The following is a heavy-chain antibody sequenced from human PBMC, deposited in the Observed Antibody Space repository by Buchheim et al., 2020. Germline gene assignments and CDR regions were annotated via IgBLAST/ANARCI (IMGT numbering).Heavy chain of an antibody. V-gene: IGHV4-61*01. CDR3: ARAHYYDVTGYYSYDFDY. D-gene: IGHD3-22*01. J-gene: IGHJ4*02. Sequence: QVQLQESGPGLVKPSETLSVTCTVSGGSVTSGNFYWSWIRQPPGKGLEWIGYIYSSGSTNYHPSLKSRVSIFVDTSKHQFSLKLNSVTAADSAVYYCARAHYYDVTGYYSYDFDYWGQGT. CDR1: GGSVTSGNFY. CDR2: IYSSGST.